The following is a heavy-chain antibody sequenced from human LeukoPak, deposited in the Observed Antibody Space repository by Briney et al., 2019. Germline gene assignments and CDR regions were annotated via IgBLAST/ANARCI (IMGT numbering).Heavy chain of an antibody. CDR1: GGSISSSNW. CDR2: IYYSGST. D-gene: IGHD5-18*01. V-gene: IGHV4-4*02. J-gene: IGHJ4*02. CDR3: ATLALRGYSYGLDY. Sequence: PSGTLSLTCAVSGGSISSSNWWSWIRQPPGKGLEWIGSIYYSGSTYYNPSLKSRVTISVDTSKNQFSLKLSSVTAADTAVYYCATLALRGYSYGLDYWGQGTLVTVSS.